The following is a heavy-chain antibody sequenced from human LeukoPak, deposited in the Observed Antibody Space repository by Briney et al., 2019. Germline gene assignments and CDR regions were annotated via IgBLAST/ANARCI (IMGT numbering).Heavy chain of an antibody. Sequence: GGSLRLSCAASGFTFSSYAMSWVRQAPGKGLEWVSAISGSGGSTYYADSVKGRFTISRDNSKNTLYLQMNSLRAEDTAVYYCAKERCSSTSCYGGYSYWGQGTLATVSS. D-gene: IGHD2-2*01. CDR2: ISGSGGST. V-gene: IGHV3-23*01. CDR3: AKERCSSTSCYGGYSY. J-gene: IGHJ4*02. CDR1: GFTFSSYA.